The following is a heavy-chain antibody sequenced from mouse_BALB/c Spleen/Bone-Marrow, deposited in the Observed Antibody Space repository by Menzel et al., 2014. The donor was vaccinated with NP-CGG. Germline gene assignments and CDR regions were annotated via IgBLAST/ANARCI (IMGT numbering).Heavy chain of an antibody. D-gene: IGHD4-1*01. V-gene: IGHV1-7*01. J-gene: IGHJ2*01. CDR1: GYTFTSYW. CDR2: INPSTGYT. CDR3: ARSRTGTYFDY. Sequence: QVQLKESGAELAEPGASVKMSCKASGYTFTSYWMHWVKQRPGQGLEWIGYINPSTGYTEYNQKFKDKATLTADKSSSTAYMQLSSLTSEDSAVYYCARSRTGTYFDYWGQGTTLTVSS.